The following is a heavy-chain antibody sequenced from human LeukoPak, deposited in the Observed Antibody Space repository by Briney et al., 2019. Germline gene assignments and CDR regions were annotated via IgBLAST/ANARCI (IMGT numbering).Heavy chain of an antibody. CDR1: GYTFTSYY. CDR3: AREDGYNTGKYYFDY. Sequence: GASVKVSCKASGYTFTSYYMHWVRQAPGQGLEWMGIINPSGGSTSYAQKFQGRVTMTRDTSTSTVYMELSSLRSEDTAVYYCAREDGYNTGKYYFDYWGQGTLVTVSS. J-gene: IGHJ4*02. D-gene: IGHD5-24*01. V-gene: IGHV1-46*01. CDR2: INPSGGST.